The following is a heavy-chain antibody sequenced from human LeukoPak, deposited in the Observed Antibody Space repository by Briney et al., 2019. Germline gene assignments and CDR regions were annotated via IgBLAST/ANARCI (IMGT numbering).Heavy chain of an antibody. CDR2: IYYSGST. CDR3: ARIAWGCSGGSCYGGAFDI. Sequence: SETQSLTCTVSGGSISSYYWSWIRQPPGKGLEWIEYIYYSGSTNYNPSLKSRITTSVDTSKNQFSLQLSSVTAADTAVYYCARIAWGCSGGSCYGGAFDIWGQGTMVTVSS. V-gene: IGHV4-59*01. CDR1: GGSISSYY. D-gene: IGHD2-15*01. J-gene: IGHJ3*02.